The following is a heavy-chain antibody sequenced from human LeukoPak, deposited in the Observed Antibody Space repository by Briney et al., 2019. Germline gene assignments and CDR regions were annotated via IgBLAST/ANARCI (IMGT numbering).Heavy chain of an antibody. CDR1: GGSFSGYY. V-gene: IGHV4-34*01. D-gene: IGHD5-18*01. CDR2: INHSGST. J-gene: IGHJ4*02. Sequence: PSETLSLTCAVYGGSFSGYYWSWIRQPPGKGLEWIGEINHSGSTNYNPSLKSRVTISVDTSKNQFSLKLSSVTAADTAVYYCAREGGLMDTAMGPFDYWGQGTLVTVSS. CDR3: AREGGLMDTAMGPFDY.